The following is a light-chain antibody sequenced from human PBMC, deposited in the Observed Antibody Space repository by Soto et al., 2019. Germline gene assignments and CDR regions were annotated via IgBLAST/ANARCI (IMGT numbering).Light chain of an antibody. Sequence: EIGLTQSPGTLSLSPGETATLSCRASRSVSSNYLAWYQQRPGQAPRLLINRASNRATGIPDRFTGSGSGTDFTLTINRLEPADFAVYYCQHYGSSPRTFGQGTKVDIK. CDR1: RSVSSNY. J-gene: IGKJ1*01. V-gene: IGKV3-20*01. CDR2: RAS. CDR3: QHYGSSPRT.